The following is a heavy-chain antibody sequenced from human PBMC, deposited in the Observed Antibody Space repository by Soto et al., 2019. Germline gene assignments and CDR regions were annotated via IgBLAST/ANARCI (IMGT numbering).Heavy chain of an antibody. J-gene: IGHJ5*02. CDR1: AGRFRGET. V-gene: IGHV1-69*01. CDR3: AILVPAPIKLSPRLGWFDP. D-gene: IGHD2-2*02. CDR2: IIPISDTA. Sequence: ISFRPSAGRFRGETIACALYSPGQGLDWMGGIIPISDTAYYAQNFRGRVTITAEDSTSTVYLELSSLRSEDTAAYYCAILVPAPIKLSPRLGWFDPWGQGTLGTVHS.